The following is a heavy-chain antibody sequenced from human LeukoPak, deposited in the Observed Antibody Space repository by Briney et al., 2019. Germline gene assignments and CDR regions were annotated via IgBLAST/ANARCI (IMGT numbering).Heavy chain of an antibody. D-gene: IGHD4-17*01. V-gene: IGHV3-33*01. CDR2: IWYDGSNK. CDR3: ARVRTTVTTPYFQH. J-gene: IGHJ1*01. Sequence: GGSLRLSCAASGFTFSSYGMHWVRQAPGKGLEWVAAIWYDGSNKYFADSVRGRFTISRDNSKNTLYLQMNSLRAEDTAVYYCARVRTTVTTPYFQHWGQGTLVTVSS. CDR1: GFTFSSYG.